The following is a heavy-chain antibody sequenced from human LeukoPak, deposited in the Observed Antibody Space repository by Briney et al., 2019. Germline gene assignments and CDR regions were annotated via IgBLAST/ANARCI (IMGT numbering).Heavy chain of an antibody. CDR3: ARGNAD. Sequence: SETLSLTCTVSGGSINSYYWSWIRQTPGKGLEWIGYISYSGSTNYNPSLKSRCTISLGTSKNQFFLKLNSVTAADTALYYWARGNADWGQGTLVTVSS. V-gene: IGHV4-59*01. CDR2: ISYSGST. J-gene: IGHJ4*02. CDR1: GGSINSYY.